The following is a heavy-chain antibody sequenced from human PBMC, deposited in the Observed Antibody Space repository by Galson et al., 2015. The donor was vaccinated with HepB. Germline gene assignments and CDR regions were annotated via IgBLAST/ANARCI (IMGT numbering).Heavy chain of an antibody. CDR3: AREFRFWSGYYSQGFDY. J-gene: IGHJ4*02. V-gene: IGHV3-74*01. CDR1: GFTFSSYW. Sequence: SLRLSCAASGFTFSSYWMHWVRQAPGKGLVWVSRINSDGSSTSYADSVKGRVTISRDNAKNTLYRQMNSLRAEDTAVYYCAREFRFWSGYYSQGFDYWGQGTLVTVSS. CDR2: INSDGSST. D-gene: IGHD3-3*01.